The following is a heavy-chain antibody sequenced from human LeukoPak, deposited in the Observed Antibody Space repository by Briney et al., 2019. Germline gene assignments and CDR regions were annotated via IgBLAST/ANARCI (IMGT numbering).Heavy chain of an antibody. J-gene: IGHJ4*02. V-gene: IGHV4-4*07. Sequence: SETLSLTCTVSGGSISNYYWNWIRQPAGKGLEWIGRIYTSGSTNYNPSLKSRVTMSIDTSKNQFPLKVISVTAADAAVYYCARAGDGSGSYDNADYGYWGQGTLVTVSS. CDR2: IYTSGST. D-gene: IGHD3-10*01. CDR3: ARAGDGSGSYDNADYGY. CDR1: GGSISNYY.